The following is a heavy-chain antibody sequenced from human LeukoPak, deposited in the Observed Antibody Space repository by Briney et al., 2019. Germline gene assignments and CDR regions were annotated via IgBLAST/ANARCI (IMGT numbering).Heavy chain of an antibody. V-gene: IGHV3-11*01. CDR3: TTASDVVYYYGMDV. D-gene: IGHD2-15*01. J-gene: IGHJ6*02. CDR1: GFTFSDYY. CDR2: ISDNGRTI. Sequence: PGGSLRLSCAASGFTFSDYYMSWIRQAPGKGLEWLSYISDNGRTIYYADSVRGRFTISRDNAKKSLYLQMNSLRAEDTAVYYCTTASDVVYYYGMDVWGQGTTVTVSS.